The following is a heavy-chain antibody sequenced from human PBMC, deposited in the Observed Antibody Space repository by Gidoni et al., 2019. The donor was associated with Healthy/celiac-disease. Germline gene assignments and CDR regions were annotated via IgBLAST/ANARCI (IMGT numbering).Heavy chain of an antibody. CDR1: GGNFSSYA. Sequence: QVQLVQSGAEVKKPGSSVKGSCKASGGNFSSYAISWVRQAPGQGLEWIGGISPSFGTANYAQKFQGRVTITADKSTSTAYMELSSLRSEDTAVYYCARAPLLTTVTPYYFDYWGQGTLVTVSS. D-gene: IGHD4-17*01. CDR2: ISPSFGTA. J-gene: IGHJ4*02. CDR3: ARAPLLTTVTPYYFDY. V-gene: IGHV1-69*06.